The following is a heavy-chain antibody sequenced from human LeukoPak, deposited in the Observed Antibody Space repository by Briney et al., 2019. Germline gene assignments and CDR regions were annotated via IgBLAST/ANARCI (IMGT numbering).Heavy chain of an antibody. D-gene: IGHD6-19*01. CDR2: ISPTGTTV. J-gene: IGHJ4*02. Sequence: GGSLTLSCAVSGFTFSSYPMNWVRQAPGKGLDWVAYISPTGTTVKYADSLRGRFTISRDNSKYTLYLQMNSLRAEDTAVYYCAKDGGYSSAWFPNDYWGQGTLVTVSS. CDR1: GFTFSSYP. CDR3: AKDGGYSSAWFPNDY. V-gene: IGHV3-48*01.